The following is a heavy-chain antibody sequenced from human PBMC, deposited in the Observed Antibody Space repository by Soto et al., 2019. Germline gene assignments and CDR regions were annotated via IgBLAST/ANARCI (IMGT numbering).Heavy chain of an antibody. J-gene: IGHJ6*03. CDR1: GGSFSGYY. Sequence: QVQLPQWGAGLLKPSETLSLTCAVYGGSFSGYYWSWIRQPPGKGLEWIGEINHSGSTNYNPSLKRRVTISVDPSKNQFSRKLSSVTAADTAVYYCARGLGYDFWRGYGHYYYYMDVWGKGTTVTVS. CDR3: ARGLGYDFWRGYGHYYYYMDV. CDR2: INHSGST. V-gene: IGHV4-34*01. D-gene: IGHD3-3*01.